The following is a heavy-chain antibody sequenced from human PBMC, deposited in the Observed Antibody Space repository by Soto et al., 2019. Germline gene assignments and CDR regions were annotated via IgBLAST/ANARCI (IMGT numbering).Heavy chain of an antibody. CDR3: ARRYGTAIDY. Sequence: SETLSLTCTVSGGTISSWYWSWIRQPPGKGLEWIGYIYYSGSTNCNPSLKSRVTISVDTSKNQFSLKLSSVTAADTAVYYCARRYGTAIDYWGQGTLVTVSS. J-gene: IGHJ4*02. D-gene: IGHD3-16*01. CDR2: IYYSGST. CDR1: GGTISSWY. V-gene: IGHV4-59*08.